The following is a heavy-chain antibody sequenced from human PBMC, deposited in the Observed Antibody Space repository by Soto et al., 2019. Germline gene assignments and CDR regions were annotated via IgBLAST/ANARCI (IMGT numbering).Heavy chain of an antibody. CDR1: GFTFSDYY. D-gene: IGHD1-7*01. CDR2: ISSSSSYT. CDR3: AREITGTFYGMDV. Sequence: GGSLRLSCAASGFTFSDYYMSWIRQAPGKGLEWVSYISSSSSYTNYADPVKGRFTISRDNAKNSLYLQMNSLRAEDTAVYYCAREITGTFYGMDVWGQGTTVTVSS. V-gene: IGHV3-11*06. J-gene: IGHJ6*02.